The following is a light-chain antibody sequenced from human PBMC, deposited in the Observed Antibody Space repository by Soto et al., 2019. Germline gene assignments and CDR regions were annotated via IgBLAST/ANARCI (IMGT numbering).Light chain of an antibody. V-gene: IGLV2-8*01. Sequence: QSALTQPPSASGSPGQSVTISCTGTSSDVGGYDYVSWYQQHPGKAPKLMIPEVSKRPSGVPDRFSGSKSGNTASLTVSGLRAEDEADYYCGSTTRSTTSVLGTGNKVTV. CDR3: GSTTRSTTSV. J-gene: IGLJ1*01. CDR1: SSDVGGYDY. CDR2: EVS.